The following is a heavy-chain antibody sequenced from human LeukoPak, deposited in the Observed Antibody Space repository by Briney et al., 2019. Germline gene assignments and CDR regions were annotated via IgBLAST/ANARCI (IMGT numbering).Heavy chain of an antibody. Sequence: GGSLRLSCAASGFIFSSHAMHWVRQAPGKGLEWVGVSGGSSGSIFYADSVSGRFSISRDNSKNTLYLQMSSLRAEDTAVYYCAKDPIYGSAYWGQGTLVTVSS. CDR2: SGGSSGSI. J-gene: IGHJ4*02. CDR3: AKDPIYGSAY. D-gene: IGHD3-10*01. CDR1: GFIFSSHA. V-gene: IGHV3-23*01.